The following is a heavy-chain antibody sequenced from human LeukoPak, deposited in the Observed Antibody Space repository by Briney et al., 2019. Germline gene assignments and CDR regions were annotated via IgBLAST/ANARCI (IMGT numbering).Heavy chain of an antibody. CDR1: GGSLSRYY. J-gene: IGHJ4*02. CDR3: ARHLGYYDSSFHY. CDR2: IFYSGST. V-gene: IGHV4-59*08. D-gene: IGHD3-22*01. Sequence: SETLSLTCTVSGGSLSRYYWSWIRQPPGKGLEWIGYIFYSGSTDYNPSLKSRVTISLDTSKNQFSLKLSSVTAADTAVYYCARHLGYYDSSFHYWGQGTLVTVSS.